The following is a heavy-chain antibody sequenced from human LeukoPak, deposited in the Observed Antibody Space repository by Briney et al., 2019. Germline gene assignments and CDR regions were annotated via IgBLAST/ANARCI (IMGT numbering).Heavy chain of an antibody. CDR1: GASFRSYY. CDR2: IFSRGGT. Sequence: SETLSLTCTVSGASFRSYYWNWIRQPPGKGLEWIGYIFSRGGTSYNPSLKGRATILIDTSKNQFSLSLTSVTAADTAVYYCATLGYCTGGDCYQDDFWGQGTLVTVSS. V-gene: IGHV4-59*01. CDR3: ATLGYCTGGDCYQDDF. D-gene: IGHD2-8*02. J-gene: IGHJ4*02.